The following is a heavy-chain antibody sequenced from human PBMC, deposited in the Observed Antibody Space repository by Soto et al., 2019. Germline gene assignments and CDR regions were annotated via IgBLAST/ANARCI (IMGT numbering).Heavy chain of an antibody. CDR3: ARDLYYDFWSGPPYYYYGMDV. CDR2: IYHSGST. CDR1: GYSISSGYY. J-gene: IGHJ6*02. V-gene: IGHV4-38-2*02. Sequence: PSETLSLTCAVSGYSISSGYYWGWIRQPPGKGLEWIGSIYHSGSTYYNPSLKSRVTISVDTSKNQFSLKLSSVTAADTAVYYCARDLYYDFWSGPPYYYYGMDVWGQGTTVTSP. D-gene: IGHD3-3*01.